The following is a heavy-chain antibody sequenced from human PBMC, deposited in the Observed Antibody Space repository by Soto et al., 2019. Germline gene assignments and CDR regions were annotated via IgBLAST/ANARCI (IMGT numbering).Heavy chain of an antibody. CDR1: GGSMIAYY. J-gene: IGHJ4*02. V-gene: IGHV4-59*01. CDR3: GRARGTAGKRYFDY. Sequence: PSETLSLTCTVSGGSMIAYYWNWMRQPPGKGLQWIGYTYYSGSTTYNPSLKSRVTISVDSSTNQFSLKLDSVTPADTAVYYCGRARGTAGKRYFDYWGPGTLVTVSS. CDR2: TYYSGST. D-gene: IGHD6-13*01.